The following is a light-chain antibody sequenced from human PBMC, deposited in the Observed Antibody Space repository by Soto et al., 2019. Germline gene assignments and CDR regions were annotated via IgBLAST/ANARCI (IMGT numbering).Light chain of an antibody. V-gene: IGLV2-14*01. CDR1: SSDVGGYNY. CDR3: SSYTSSSTYV. CDR2: EVS. J-gene: IGLJ1*01. Sequence: QSALTQPASVSGSPGQAITLSCTGTSSDVGGYNYVSWYQQHPGKAPKLMIYEVSNRPSGVSNRFSGSKSGNTASLTISGLQAEEEADYYCSSYTSSSTYVFGTGTKLTVL.